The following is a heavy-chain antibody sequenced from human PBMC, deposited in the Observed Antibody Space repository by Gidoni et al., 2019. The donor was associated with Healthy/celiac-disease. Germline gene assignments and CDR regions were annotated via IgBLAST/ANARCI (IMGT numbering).Heavy chain of an antibody. V-gene: IGHV3-11*01. J-gene: IGHJ6*03. CDR2: ISSSGSTI. D-gene: IGHD1-26*01. CDR3: ARVPALLENYYYYYMDV. CDR1: GFTSSDYY. Sequence: QVQLVESGGGLVKPGGSLRLSCAASGFTSSDYYMRWIRQAPGKGLEWVSYISSSGSTIYYADSVKGRFTISRDNAKNSLYLQMNSLRAEDTAVYYCARVPALLENYYYYYMDVWGKGTTVTVSS.